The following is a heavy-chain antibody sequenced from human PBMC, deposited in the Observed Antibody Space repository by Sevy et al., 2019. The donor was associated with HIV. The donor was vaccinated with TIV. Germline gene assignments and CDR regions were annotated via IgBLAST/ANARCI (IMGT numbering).Heavy chain of an antibody. Sequence: GGSLRLSCAASGFTFSSHYMSWVRQAPGKGLKLVANIKQDGSDKFYVESVKGRFTISRDNAKNSLYLQLSSLRAEDTAMYFCAREALYYYDSERHYDDAFDMWGPGTMVTVSS. CDR1: GFTFSSHY. CDR3: AREALYYYDSERHYDDAFDM. J-gene: IGHJ3*02. D-gene: IGHD3-22*01. V-gene: IGHV3-7*01. CDR2: IKQDGSDK.